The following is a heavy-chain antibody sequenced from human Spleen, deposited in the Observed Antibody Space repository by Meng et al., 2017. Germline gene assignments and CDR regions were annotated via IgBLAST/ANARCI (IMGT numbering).Heavy chain of an antibody. CDR3: ARGRGFFDY. CDR1: GASVSSNSGA. J-gene: IGHJ4*02. V-gene: IGHV6-1*01. Sequence: GLRHQSGHGRVKPSQTLSLSCSIFGASVSSNSGAWNWIRQPPSRGLEWLVRTYYRSKWYNDYAVSVKSRITINPDTSKNQFSLQLNSVTPEDTAVYYCARGRGFFDYWGQGTLVTVSS. CDR2: TYYRSKWYN.